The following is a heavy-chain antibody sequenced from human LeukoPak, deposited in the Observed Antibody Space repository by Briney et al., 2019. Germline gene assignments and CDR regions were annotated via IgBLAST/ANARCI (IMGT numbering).Heavy chain of an antibody. V-gene: IGHV4-59*08. CDR1: GGSSSSYY. Sequence: SETLSLTCTVSGGSSSSYYWSWIRQPPGKGLEWIGYIYYRGGTNYDPSLESRVTISGDTSRNEFSLKLTSVTAADTAVYYCARGRLIVAPGVYYFEYWGQGTLVTVSS. CDR3: ARGRLIVAPGVYYFEY. CDR2: IYYRGGT. D-gene: IGHD5-12*01. J-gene: IGHJ4*02.